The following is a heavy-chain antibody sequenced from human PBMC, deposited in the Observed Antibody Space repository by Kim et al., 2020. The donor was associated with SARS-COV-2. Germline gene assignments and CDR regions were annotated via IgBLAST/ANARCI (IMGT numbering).Heavy chain of an antibody. CDR2: IDGSSEIV. Sequence: GGSLRLSCAGSGFNFSDSYMSWIRRAPGKGLEWLSHIDGSSEIVSYADSVKGRFTISRDNAKNSLYLQMDSLRVDDTAVYFCARDPNRIDAWGQGTLITVSS. CDR3: ARDPNRIDA. V-gene: IGHV3-11*01. J-gene: IGHJ5*02. CDR1: GFNFSDSY.